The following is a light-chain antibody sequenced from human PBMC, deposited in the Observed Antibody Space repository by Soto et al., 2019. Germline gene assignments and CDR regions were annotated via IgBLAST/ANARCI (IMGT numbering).Light chain of an antibody. CDR1: SSDVGGYNY. Sequence: QSALTQPASVSGSPGQSITISCSGTSSDVGGYNYVSWYQQYPGKAPKLLIYDVSDRPSGVSYRFSGSKSGNTASLTISGLQPEDEAYYYCSSYTTSSTLVFGTGTKLTVL. V-gene: IGLV2-14*03. J-gene: IGLJ1*01. CDR3: SSYTTSSTLV. CDR2: DVS.